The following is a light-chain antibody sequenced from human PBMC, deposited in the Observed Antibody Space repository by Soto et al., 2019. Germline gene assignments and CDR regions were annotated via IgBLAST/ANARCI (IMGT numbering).Light chain of an antibody. CDR3: CSYAGSYTFV. V-gene: IGLV2-11*01. CDR1: SCDVGVYNY. Sequence: QSVLAQPASVSGSPGQSVTISCTGTSCDVGVYNYVSWYQQYPGKVPKIMIYDVSKRPSGVPDRFSGSKSDNTASLTISGLQAEDEADYYCCSYAGSYTFVFGIGTKVTVL. J-gene: IGLJ1*01. CDR2: DVS.